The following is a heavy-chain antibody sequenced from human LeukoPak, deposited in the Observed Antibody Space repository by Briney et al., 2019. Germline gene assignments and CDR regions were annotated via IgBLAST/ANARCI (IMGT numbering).Heavy chain of an antibody. D-gene: IGHD3-22*01. V-gene: IGHV3-48*01. Sequence: GGSLRLSCAASGFIFSSYWMNWVRQAPGKGLEWISYISSSSSIIYYADSVKGRFTISRDNSKNTLYLQMNSLRAEDTAVYYCASEGRNYYDSSGYYYEDAFDIWGQGIMVTVSS. CDR3: ASEGRNYYDSSGYYYEDAFDI. CDR2: ISSSSSII. J-gene: IGHJ3*02. CDR1: GFIFSSYW.